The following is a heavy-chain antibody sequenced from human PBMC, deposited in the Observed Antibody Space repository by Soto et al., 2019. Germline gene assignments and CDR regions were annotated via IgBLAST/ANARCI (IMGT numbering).Heavy chain of an antibody. V-gene: IGHV1-18*01. CDR2: ISAYNGNT. D-gene: IGHD3-22*01. J-gene: IGHJ3*02. Sequence: QVQLVQSGAEVKKPGASVKVSCKASGYTFTSYGISWVRQAPGQGLEWMGWISAYNGNTNYAQKLQGRVTMTTDTSTSTAYMELRSLRSDDTAVYYCAREYKYYYDSSGYSDAFDIWAKGQWSPSLQ. CDR1: GYTFTSYG. CDR3: AREYKYYYDSSGYSDAFDI.